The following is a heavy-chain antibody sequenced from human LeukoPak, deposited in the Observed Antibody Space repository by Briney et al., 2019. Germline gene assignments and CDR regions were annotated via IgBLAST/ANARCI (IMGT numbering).Heavy chain of an antibody. Sequence: PSGTLSLTCAVSGGSISSSNWWSWVRQPPGKGLEWIGYIYYSGSTNYNPSLKSRVTISVDTSKNQFSLKLSSVTAADTAVYYCARLALEYSSPFDYWGQGTLVTVSS. CDR1: GGSISSSNW. V-gene: IGHV4-4*02. J-gene: IGHJ4*02. D-gene: IGHD6-6*01. CDR2: IYYSGST. CDR3: ARLALEYSSPFDY.